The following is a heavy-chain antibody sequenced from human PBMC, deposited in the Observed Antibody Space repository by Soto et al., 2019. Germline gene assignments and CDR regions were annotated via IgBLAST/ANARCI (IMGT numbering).Heavy chain of an antibody. CDR1: GFTFSSYW. CDR2: INSDGSST. V-gene: IGHV3-74*01. Sequence: GGSLRLSCAASGFTFSSYWMHWVRQAPGKGLVWVSRINSDGSSTSYADSVKGRFTISRDNAKNTLYLQMNSLRAEDTAVYYCAREAARPRSNNWFDPWGQGTLVTVSS. CDR3: AREAARPRSNNWFDP. J-gene: IGHJ5*02. D-gene: IGHD6-6*01.